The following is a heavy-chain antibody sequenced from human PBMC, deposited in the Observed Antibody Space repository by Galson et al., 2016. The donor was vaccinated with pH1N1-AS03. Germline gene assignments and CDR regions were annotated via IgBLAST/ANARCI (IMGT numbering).Heavy chain of an antibody. CDR2: IYGGGDT. CDR1: GFTINNNY. V-gene: IGHV3-53*01. D-gene: IGHD3-16*01. J-gene: IGHJ4*02. CDR3: AREPWGSTQGEY. Sequence: SLRLSCAASGFTINNNYMSWVRQAPGKGLEWVSVIYGGGDTFYADSVKGRFTISRDNSKNTVELQMKSLRVEDTAVYYCAREPWGSTQGEYWGQGTLVTVSS.